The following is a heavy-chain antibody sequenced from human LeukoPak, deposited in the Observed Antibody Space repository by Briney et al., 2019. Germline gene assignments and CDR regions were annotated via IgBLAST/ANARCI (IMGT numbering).Heavy chain of an antibody. Sequence: SVKVSCKASGGTFSSYAISWVRQAPGQGLEWMGGITPIFGTANYAQKFQGRVTITADESTSTAYMELSSLRSEDTAVYYCASLGSITIFGVVTTDAFDIWGQGTMVTVSS. CDR2: ITPIFGTA. CDR3: ASLGSITIFGVVTTDAFDI. CDR1: GGTFSSYA. D-gene: IGHD3-3*01. V-gene: IGHV1-69*13. J-gene: IGHJ3*02.